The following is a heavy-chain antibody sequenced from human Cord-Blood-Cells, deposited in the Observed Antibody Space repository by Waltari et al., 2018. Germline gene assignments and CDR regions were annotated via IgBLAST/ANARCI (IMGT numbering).Heavy chain of an antibody. Sequence: QVQLQESGPGLVKPSETLSLTCTVSGYSISSGSSCGWIRQPPGKGLEWIGSIYHSGSTYYNPSLKSRVTISVDTSKNQFSLKLSSVTAADTAVYYCARDQAGGIEQLVDYWGQGTLVTVSS. J-gene: IGHJ4*02. CDR2: IYHSGST. CDR3: ARDQAGGIEQLVDY. D-gene: IGHD6-6*01. V-gene: IGHV4-38-2*02. CDR1: GYSISSGSS.